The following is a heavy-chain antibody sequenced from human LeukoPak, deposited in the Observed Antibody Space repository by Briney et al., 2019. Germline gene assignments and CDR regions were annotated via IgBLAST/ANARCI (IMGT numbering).Heavy chain of an antibody. Sequence: SETLSLTCAVYGGSFSNYSWTWIRQPPGKGLEWIGEINHSGSTNYNPSLESRVTISVDTSKNQFSLKLTSVIAADTAFYYCARGVYYFDNWGQGTLVTVSS. CDR3: ARGVYYFDN. J-gene: IGHJ4*02. CDR1: GGSFSNYS. V-gene: IGHV4-34*01. CDR2: INHSGST.